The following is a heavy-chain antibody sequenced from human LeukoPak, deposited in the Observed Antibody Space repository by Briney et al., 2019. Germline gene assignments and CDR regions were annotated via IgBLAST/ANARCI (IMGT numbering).Heavy chain of an antibody. Sequence: PSETLSLTCAVYGGSFSGYYWSWIRQPPGKGLEWIGEINHGGSTNYNPSLKSRVTISVDTSKNQFSLRLSSVTAADTAVYYCARGLGKWLRFSDYWGQGALVTVSS. CDR3: ARGLGKWLRFSDY. J-gene: IGHJ4*02. D-gene: IGHD5-12*01. V-gene: IGHV4-34*01. CDR2: INHGGST. CDR1: GGSFSGYY.